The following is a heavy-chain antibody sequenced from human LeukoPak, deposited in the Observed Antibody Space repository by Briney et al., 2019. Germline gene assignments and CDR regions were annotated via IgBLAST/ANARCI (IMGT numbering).Heavy chain of an antibody. D-gene: IGHD3-22*01. J-gene: IGHJ4*02. V-gene: IGHV1-46*01. CDR3: ARVGDGDYYDRSGYTY. Sequence: ASVKVSCEASGYTFTSYYIHWVRQAPGQGLEWMGIINPSGLSTSYAQKFQGRVTMSRDMSTSTVYMELSGLSSEDTAVYYCARVGDGDYYDRSGYTYWGQGTLATVSS. CDR1: GYTFTSYY. CDR2: INPSGLST.